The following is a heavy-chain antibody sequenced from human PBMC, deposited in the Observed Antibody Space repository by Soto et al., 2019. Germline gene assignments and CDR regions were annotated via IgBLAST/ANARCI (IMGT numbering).Heavy chain of an antibody. CDR1: GGSISSSNW. Sequence: SETLSLTCAVSGGSISSSNWWSWVRQPPGKGLEWIGEIYDSGSTNYNPSLKSRVTISVDTSKNQFSLKLSSVTAADTAVYYCASSIGSSWSGGFDYWGQGTLVTVSS. D-gene: IGHD6-13*01. CDR3: ASSIGSSWSGGFDY. V-gene: IGHV4-4*02. J-gene: IGHJ4*02. CDR2: IYDSGST.